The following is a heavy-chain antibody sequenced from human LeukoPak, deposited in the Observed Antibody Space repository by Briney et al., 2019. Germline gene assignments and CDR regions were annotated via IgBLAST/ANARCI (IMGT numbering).Heavy chain of an antibody. CDR2: INPNSGGT. D-gene: IGHD3-22*01. J-gene: IGHJ4*02. V-gene: IGHV1-2*02. CDR1: GYTFTGYY. Sequence: GASVKVSCKASGYTFTGYYMHWVRQAPGQGLEWMGRINPNSGGTNYAQKFQGRVTMTRDTSISTAYMELSRLRSDDTAVYYCARGHYDSSGYDYFDYWGQGTLVTVSS. CDR3: ARGHYDSSGYDYFDY.